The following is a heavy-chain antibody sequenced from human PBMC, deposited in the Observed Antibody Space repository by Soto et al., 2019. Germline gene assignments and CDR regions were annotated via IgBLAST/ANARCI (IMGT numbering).Heavy chain of an antibody. CDR1: GGTFSSYA. D-gene: IGHD6-13*01. CDR3: ARDQGPIVEAAAGNYYGMDV. V-gene: IGHV1-69*13. J-gene: IGHJ6*02. CDR2: IIPIFGTA. Sequence: SVKVSCKASGGTFSSYAISWVRQAPGQGLEWMGGIIPIFGTANYAQKFQGRVTITADESTSTAYMELSSLRSEDTAVYYCARDQGPIVEAAAGNYYGMDVWGQGTTVTVSS.